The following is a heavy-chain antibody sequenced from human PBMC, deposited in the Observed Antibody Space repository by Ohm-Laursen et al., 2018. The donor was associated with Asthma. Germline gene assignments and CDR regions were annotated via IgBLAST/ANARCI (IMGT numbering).Heavy chain of an antibody. CDR1: GFTVSSNY. J-gene: IGHJ4*02. CDR2: IYSGGST. Sequence: SLRLSCAASGFTVSSNYMSWVRQAPGKGLEWVSVIYSGGSTDYADSVKGRFTISRDNSKNTLYLQMNSLRAEDTAMYYCARARNGDYDSSGYPFDYWGQGTPVTVSS. CDR3: ARARNGDYDSSGYPFDY. D-gene: IGHD3-22*01. V-gene: IGHV3-53*01.